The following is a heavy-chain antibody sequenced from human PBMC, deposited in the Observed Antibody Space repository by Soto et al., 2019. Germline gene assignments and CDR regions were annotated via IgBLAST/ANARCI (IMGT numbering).Heavy chain of an antibody. CDR3: ARLDWSAGSCYTPEGYYYYNAMDV. D-gene: IGHD2-15*01. J-gene: IGHJ6*02. CDR1: GGSISSSSYY. Sequence: QLQLQESGPGLVKPSETLSLTCTVSGGSISSSSYYWGWIRQPPGKGLEWIGRIYYSGSTYYNPSLKSRVTIYVETSKNQFSLKLSAVTAADTAVYYCARLDWSAGSCYTPEGYYYYNAMDVWGQGTTVTVSS. CDR2: IYYSGST. V-gene: IGHV4-39*01.